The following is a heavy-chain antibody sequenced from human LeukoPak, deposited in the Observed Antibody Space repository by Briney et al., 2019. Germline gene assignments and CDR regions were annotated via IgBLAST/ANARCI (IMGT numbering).Heavy chain of an antibody. D-gene: IGHD3-22*01. CDR2: TRNKADSYTT. J-gene: IGHJ4*02. CDR1: GFTFSSYS. V-gene: IGHV3-72*01. Sequence: PGGSLRLSCAASGFTFSSYSMNWVRQAPGKGLEWVGRTRNKADSYTTEYAASVKGRFTISRDDSKNSLYLQMNSLKTEDTAVYYCARSYYYDSSGYTRVIDYFDYWGQGTLVTVSS. CDR3: ARSYYYDSSGYTRVIDYFDY.